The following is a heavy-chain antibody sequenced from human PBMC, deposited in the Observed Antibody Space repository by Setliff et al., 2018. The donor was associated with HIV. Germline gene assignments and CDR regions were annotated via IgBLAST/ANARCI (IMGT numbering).Heavy chain of an antibody. CDR2: IYTSGST. J-gene: IGHJ4*02. Sequence: SETLSLTCTASGGSISSGSYYWSWIRQPAGEGLEWIGRIYTSGSTYYNPSLKSRVTISVDTSKNQFSLKLSSVTAADTAIYYCARTRGYTYGYIDYWGQGTLVTVSS. V-gene: IGHV4-61*02. CDR3: ARTRGYTYGYIDY. D-gene: IGHD5-18*01. CDR1: GGSISSGSYY.